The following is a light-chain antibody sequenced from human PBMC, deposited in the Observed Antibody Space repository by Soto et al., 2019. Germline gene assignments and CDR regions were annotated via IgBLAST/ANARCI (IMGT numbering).Light chain of an antibody. CDR3: QQYGSSPPVT. Sequence: EIVLTQSPGTLSLSPGERATLSCRASQSVSSSYLVWHQQKPGQAPRLLIYAASRRATGIPDRFSGSGSGTDFTLTISRLEPEDFAVYYCQQYGSSPPVTFGQGTKVDIK. CDR2: AAS. V-gene: IGKV3-20*01. J-gene: IGKJ1*01. CDR1: QSVSSSY.